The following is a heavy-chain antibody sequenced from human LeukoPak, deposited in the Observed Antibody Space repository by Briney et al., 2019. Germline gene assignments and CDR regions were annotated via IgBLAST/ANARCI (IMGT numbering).Heavy chain of an antibody. Sequence: ASVKVSCKASGGTFSSYAISWVRQAPGQGLEWMGGIIPIFGTANYAQEFQGRVTITADETTSTAYMELSSLRSEDTGVYYCASCYDILPGKENWFDPWGQGTLVTVSS. J-gene: IGHJ5*02. CDR3: ASCYDILPGKENWFDP. V-gene: IGHV1-69*13. D-gene: IGHD3-9*01. CDR2: IIPIFGTA. CDR1: GGTFSSYA.